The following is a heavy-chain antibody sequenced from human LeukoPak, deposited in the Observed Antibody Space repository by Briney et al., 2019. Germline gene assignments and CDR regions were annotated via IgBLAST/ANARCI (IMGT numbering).Heavy chain of an antibody. D-gene: IGHD1-14*01. J-gene: IGHJ6*02. V-gene: IGHV1-8*01. CDR3: ARGGMYTRDYYYGMDV. Sequence: ASVKVSCKASGYTFTSYDINWVRQATGQGLEWMGWMNPNSGNTGYAQKFQGRVTMTRNTSISTAYMELSSLRSEGTAVYYCARGGMYTRDYYYGMDVWGQGTTVTVSS. CDR1: GYTFTSYD. CDR2: MNPNSGNT.